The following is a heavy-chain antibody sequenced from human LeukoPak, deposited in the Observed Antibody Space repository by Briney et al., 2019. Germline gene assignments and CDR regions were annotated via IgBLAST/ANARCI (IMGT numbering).Heavy chain of an antibody. D-gene: IGHD5-24*01. CDR3: ARPASDMATTN. CDR1: GFTFGSYA. CDR2: ISSSGSTI. J-gene: IGHJ4*02. Sequence: GGSLRLSCAASGFTFGSYAMNWVRQAPGKGLEWVSYISSSGSTIYYADSVKGRFTISRDNAKNSLYLQMNSLRAEDTAVYYCARPASDMATTNWGQGTLVTVSS. V-gene: IGHV3-48*03.